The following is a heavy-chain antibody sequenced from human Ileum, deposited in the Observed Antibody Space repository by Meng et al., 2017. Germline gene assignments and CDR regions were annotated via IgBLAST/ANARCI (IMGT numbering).Heavy chain of an antibody. CDR2: ISYSGRT. V-gene: IGHV4-39*07. D-gene: IGHD3-10*01. J-gene: IGHJ3*01. Sequence: SETLSLTCTVSGDSISSNIYYWGWIRQPPGKGLEWIGSISYSGRTFYNPSLKSRVIISIDTSKNHYSLKLTSVTAADTAVYYCARVVHYSGTYVDDAFDVWGQG. CDR1: GDSISSNIYY. CDR3: ARVVHYSGTYVDDAFDV.